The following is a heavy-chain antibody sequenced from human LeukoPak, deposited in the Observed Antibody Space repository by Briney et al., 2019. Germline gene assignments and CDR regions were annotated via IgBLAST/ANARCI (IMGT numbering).Heavy chain of an antibody. D-gene: IGHD3-16*01. CDR3: AKGGGSHFDY. J-gene: IGHJ4*02. CDR2: INTNGSIT. CDR1: GFTLSSYW. V-gene: IGHV3-74*01. Sequence: PGGSLGLSCAASGFTLSSYWMHWVRQAPGKGLVWVARINTNGSITSYADSVKGRSTISRDNTKNWLYLQMKSLRAEDTAGYYCAKGGGSHFDYWGQGTLVTVSS.